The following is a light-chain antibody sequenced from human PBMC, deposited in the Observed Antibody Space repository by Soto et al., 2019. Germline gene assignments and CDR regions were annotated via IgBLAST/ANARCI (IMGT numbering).Light chain of an antibody. CDR2: GAS. V-gene: IGKV3-20*01. Sequence: EIVLTQSPGTLSLSPGERATLSCRASQSVSSSYLAWYQQKPGQAPRLLIYGASSRATGIPDRFNGSGSGTDFTLTISRLEPDDFAVYYCQQYGSSPRFTFGPGTKVDIK. J-gene: IGKJ3*01. CDR1: QSVSSSY. CDR3: QQYGSSPRFT.